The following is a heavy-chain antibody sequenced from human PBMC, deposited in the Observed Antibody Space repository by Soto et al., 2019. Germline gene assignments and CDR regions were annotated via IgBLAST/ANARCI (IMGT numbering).Heavy chain of an antibody. CDR1: GGTFSSYA. V-gene: IGHV1-69*01. J-gene: IGHJ6*02. Sequence: QVQLVQSGAEVKKPGSSVKVSCTASGGTFSSYAISWVRQAPGQGLEWMGGIIPIFGTANYAQKFQDRVTTTAEESTSTAYMELSSLRSEDTAVYYCCMVVVTATPHPYCYGMDVWGQGTTVTVSS. CDR2: IIPIFGTA. CDR3: CMVVVTATPHPYCYGMDV. D-gene: IGHD2-21*02.